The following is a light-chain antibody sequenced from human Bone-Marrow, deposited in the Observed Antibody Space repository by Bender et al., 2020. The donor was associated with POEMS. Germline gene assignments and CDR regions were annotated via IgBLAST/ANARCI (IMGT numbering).Light chain of an antibody. V-gene: IGLV2-14*01. CDR3: SSYTTSTTYV. J-gene: IGLJ1*01. CDR2: DVN. CDR1: SSDVGGSNY. Sequence: QSALTQPASVSGSPGQSITISCTGTSSDVGGSNYVSWYQKYPGKAPKPIIFDVNNRPSGVSDRFSGSKSGNTASLTISGLQAEDEADYYCSSYTTSTTYVFGTGTTVSVL.